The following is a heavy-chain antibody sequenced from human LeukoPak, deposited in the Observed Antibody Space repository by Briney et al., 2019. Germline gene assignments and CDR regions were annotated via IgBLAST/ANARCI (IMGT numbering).Heavy chain of an antibody. CDR2: ISSSSSYI. CDR1: GFTFSSYS. J-gene: IGHJ4*02. D-gene: IGHD6-13*01. CDR3: ARDIAAAGFFDY. Sequence: GGSLRLSCAASGFTFSSYSMNWVRQAPGKGLEWASSISSSSSYIYYADSVKGRFAISRDNAKNSLYLQMNSLRAEDTAVYYCARDIAAAGFFDYWGQGTLVTVSS. V-gene: IGHV3-21*01.